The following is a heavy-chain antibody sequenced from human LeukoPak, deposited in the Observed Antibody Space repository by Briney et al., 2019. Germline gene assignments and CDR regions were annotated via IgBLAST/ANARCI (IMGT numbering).Heavy chain of an antibody. V-gene: IGHV4-34*01. CDR2: INHSGST. J-gene: IGHJ4*02. CDR1: GGSFSGYY. D-gene: IGHD6-13*01. CDR3: ARSSSWPYLSYFEI. Sequence: PSETLSLTCAVYGGSFSGYYWTWIRQPPGKGLEWIGEINHSGEINHSGSTNYTPSLKSRVTISVDTSKNQFSLNLNSVTAADTAVYYCARSSSWPYLSYFEIWGQGTLVTVSS.